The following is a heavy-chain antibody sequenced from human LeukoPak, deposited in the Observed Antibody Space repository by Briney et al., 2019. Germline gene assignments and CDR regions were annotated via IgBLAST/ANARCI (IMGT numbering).Heavy chain of an antibody. CDR1: GFTFSSYW. CDR2: INSDGSTT. Sequence: QPGGSLRLSCAASGFTFSSYWMHWVRQAPGKGLVWVSRINSDGSTTSYADSVMGRFTISRDNAKNTLYLQMNSLRAEDTAVYYCARVIYSGCEGELSDWGQGTLVTVSS. CDR3: ARVIYSGCEGELSD. D-gene: IGHD6-19*01. V-gene: IGHV3-74*01. J-gene: IGHJ4*02.